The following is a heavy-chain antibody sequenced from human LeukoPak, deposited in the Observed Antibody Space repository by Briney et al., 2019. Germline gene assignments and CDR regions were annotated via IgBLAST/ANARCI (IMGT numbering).Heavy chain of an antibody. CDR2: ISSSSSYI. CDR3: ARGASRADY. V-gene: IGHV3-21*01. Sequence: PGGSLRLSCAASGFTFRSYNMNWVRQAPGKRPEGVSSISSSSSYIYYADSVKGRFTISRDNAKNSLYLQMNSLRAEDTALYYCARGASRADYWGQGTLVTVSS. CDR1: GFTFRSYN. J-gene: IGHJ4*02.